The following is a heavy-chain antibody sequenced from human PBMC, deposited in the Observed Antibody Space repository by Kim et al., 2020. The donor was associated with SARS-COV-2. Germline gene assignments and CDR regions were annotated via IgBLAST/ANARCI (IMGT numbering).Heavy chain of an antibody. D-gene: IGHD2-2*01. Sequence: SQTLSLTCAISGDSVSSNSAAWNWIRQSPSRGLEWLGRTYYRSKWYNDYAVSVKSRITINPDTSKNQFSLQLNSVTPEDTTVYYCARDLVVPAAGNYYYYGMDVWGQGTTVTVSS. V-gene: IGHV6-1*01. CDR1: GDSVSSNSAA. CDR2: TYYRSKWYN. J-gene: IGHJ6*02. CDR3: ARDLVVPAAGNYYYYGMDV.